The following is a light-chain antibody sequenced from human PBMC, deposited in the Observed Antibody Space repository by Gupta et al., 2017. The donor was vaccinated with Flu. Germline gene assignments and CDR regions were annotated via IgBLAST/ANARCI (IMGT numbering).Light chain of an antibody. CDR1: QSISNY. CDR2: AAS. Sequence: SSLSASVGDRVTITCRASQSISNYLNCYQQKPGKAPELLIYAASSLQSGVPSRFSGSGSGTDFTLTISSLQPEDFATYYCQQSYSSLPITFGQGTRLEIK. CDR3: QQSYSSLPIT. J-gene: IGKJ5*01. V-gene: IGKV1-39*01.